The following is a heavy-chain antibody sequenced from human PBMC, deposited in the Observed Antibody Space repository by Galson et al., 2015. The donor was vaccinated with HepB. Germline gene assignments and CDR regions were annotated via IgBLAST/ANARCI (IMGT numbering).Heavy chain of an antibody. J-gene: IGHJ6*02. V-gene: IGHV3-7*01. CDR2: INQDGSEK. Sequence: SLRLSCAASGFTFTTYWMTWVRQAPGKGLEWVANINQDGSEKYYVDSVKGRFTISRDNTKRSLYLQMNSLRAEDTAVYYCVRDMDVWGQGTTVTVSS. CDR1: GFTFTTYW. CDR3: VRDMDV.